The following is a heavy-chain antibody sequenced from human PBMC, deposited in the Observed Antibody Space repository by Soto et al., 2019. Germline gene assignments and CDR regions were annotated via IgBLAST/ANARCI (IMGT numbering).Heavy chain of an antibody. D-gene: IGHD3-22*01. J-gene: IGHJ4*02. V-gene: IGHV3-23*01. CDR2: ISGSGGST. CDR3: AKYFLDPYYYDSSGYPSFDY. Sequence: EVQLLESGGGLVQPGGSLRLSCAASGFTFSSYAMSWVRQAPGKGLEWVSAISGSGGSTYYADSVKGRFTISRDNSKNTLYLQMNSLRAEDTAVYYCAKYFLDPYYYDSSGYPSFDYWGQGTLVTVSS. CDR1: GFTFSSYA.